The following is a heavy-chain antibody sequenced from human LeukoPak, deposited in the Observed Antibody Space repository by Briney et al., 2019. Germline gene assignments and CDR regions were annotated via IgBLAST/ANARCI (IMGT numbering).Heavy chain of an antibody. D-gene: IGHD6-13*01. CDR2: IYYSGST. CDR3: ARCHSSWYAFDI. Sequence: PSETLSLTCTVSGGSISSSSYYWGWIRQPPGKGLEWIGSIYYSGSTYYNPSLKSRVTISVDTSKNQFSLKLSSVTAADTAVYYCARCHSSWYAFDIWGQGTMVTVSS. V-gene: IGHV4-39*01. CDR1: GGSISSSSYY. J-gene: IGHJ3*02.